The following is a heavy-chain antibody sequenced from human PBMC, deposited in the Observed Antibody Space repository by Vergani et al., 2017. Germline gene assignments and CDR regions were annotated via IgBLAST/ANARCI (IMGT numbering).Heavy chain of an antibody. J-gene: IGHJ4*02. V-gene: IGHV4-30-4*08. CDR2: IYYSGST. Sequence: QVQLQESGPGLVKPSQTLSLTCTVSGGSISSGGYYWSWIRQHPGKGLEWIGYIYYSGSTYYNPSLKSRGTISVDTSKNQFSLKLSSVTAADTAVYYCSREGGALRAAALSFWGQGTLVTVSS. CDR3: SREGGALRAAALSF. CDR1: GGSISSGGYY. D-gene: IGHD6-13*01.